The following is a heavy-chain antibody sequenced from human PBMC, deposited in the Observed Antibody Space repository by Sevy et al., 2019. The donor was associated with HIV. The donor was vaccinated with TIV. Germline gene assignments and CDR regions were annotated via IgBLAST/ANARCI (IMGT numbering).Heavy chain of an antibody. J-gene: IGHJ4*02. CDR2: IKQDGSQK. D-gene: IGHD6-19*01. CDR3: ARVFSGSAPGFDY. CDR1: GITFSESL. Sequence: GGSLRLSCASSGITFSESLMSWVRQAPGKGLEWVASIKQDGSQKYYVDSVKGRFSISRDNAKNSLYLQMNSLRGDDTALYYYARVFSGSAPGFDYWGQGTLVTVSS. V-gene: IGHV3-7*01.